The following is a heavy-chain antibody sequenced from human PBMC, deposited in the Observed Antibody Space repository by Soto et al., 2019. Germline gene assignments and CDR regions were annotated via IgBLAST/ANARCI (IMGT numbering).Heavy chain of an antibody. J-gene: IGHJ4*02. CDR1: GFTFDDYT. D-gene: IGHD2-15*01. Sequence: GGSLRLSCAASGFTFDDYTLHWVRQAPGKGLEWVSGISRDSGNIGYADSVKGRFTISRENAKNSLYLQMNSLRAEDTALYYCAKDIGSGGNDFWGQGTLVTVSS. CDR3: AKDIGSGGNDF. CDR2: ISRDSGNI. V-gene: IGHV3-9*01.